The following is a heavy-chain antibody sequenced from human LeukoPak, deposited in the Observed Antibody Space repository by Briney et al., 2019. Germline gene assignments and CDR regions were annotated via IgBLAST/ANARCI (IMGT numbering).Heavy chain of an antibody. CDR2: INHSGST. D-gene: IGHD3-22*01. V-gene: IGHV4-34*01. CDR1: GGSFSAYY. J-gene: IGHJ6*02. Sequence: SETLSLTCAVYGGSFSAYYWNWIRQAPGKGLEWIEEINHSGSTNYNPSLKSRVTISVDTSKNQFNLRLNSVTAADTAVYYCLQWFPESAMDAWGQGTTVTVSS. CDR3: LQWFPESAMDA.